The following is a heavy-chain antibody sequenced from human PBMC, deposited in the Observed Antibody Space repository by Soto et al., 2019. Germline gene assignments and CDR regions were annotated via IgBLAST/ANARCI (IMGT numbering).Heavy chain of an antibody. CDR1: GFTFSDEN. V-gene: IGHV3-21*06. Sequence: QLVESGGGLVKPGGSLRLSCSASGFTFSDENMSWVRQVPGKGLEWVSGISGGGSYIFYADSVQGRFSISRDNPKNSLCLEMNSLRVEDTAVYYCARDSDCHSTSCFFPPHVWGQGTTVTVS. CDR3: ARDSDCHSTSCFFPPHV. J-gene: IGHJ6*02. CDR2: ISGGGSYI. D-gene: IGHD2-2*01.